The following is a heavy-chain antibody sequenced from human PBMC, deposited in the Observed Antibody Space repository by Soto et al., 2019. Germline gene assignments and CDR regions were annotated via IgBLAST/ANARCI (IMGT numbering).Heavy chain of an antibody. CDR1: CDSVTNYF. J-gene: IGHJ4*02. Sequence: PSETLSVTCTVSCDSVTNYFWSWMRQPPGKGLEWIGHMYHGGRTNYSPSLKSRVTMSLDSSKNQFSLNLSSVTAADTAVYFCARDPGYCTNGVCPIFDFWGQGVLVTVSS. CDR2: MYHGGRT. CDR3: ARDPGYCTNGVCPIFDF. D-gene: IGHD2-8*01. V-gene: IGHV4-59*02.